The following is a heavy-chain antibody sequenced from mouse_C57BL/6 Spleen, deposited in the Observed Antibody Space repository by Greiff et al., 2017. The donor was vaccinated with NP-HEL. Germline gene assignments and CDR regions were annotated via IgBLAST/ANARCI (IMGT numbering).Heavy chain of an antibody. D-gene: IGHD4-1*01. Sequence: EVKLQESGPGMVKPSQSLSLTCTVTGYSITSGYDWHWLRHFPGNKLEWMGYISYSGSTNYNPSLKSRITITHDTSKNHFFLKLNSVTTEDTATDYCARDRLTGWDFDDWGTGTTVTVSS. CDR1: GYSITSGYD. CDR2: ISYSGST. CDR3: ARDRLTGWDFDD. J-gene: IGHJ1*03. V-gene: IGHV3-1*01.